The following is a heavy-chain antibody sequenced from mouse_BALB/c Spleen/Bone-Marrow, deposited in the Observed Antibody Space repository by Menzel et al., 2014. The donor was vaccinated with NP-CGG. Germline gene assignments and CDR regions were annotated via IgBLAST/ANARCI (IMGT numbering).Heavy chain of an antibody. CDR1: GYTFTSYY. CDR2: INPSNGGT. V-gene: IGHV1S81*02. Sequence: VQLQQSAELVKPGASVKLSCKASGYTFTSYYIYWVKQRPGQGLEWFGEINPSNGGTNFNEKFKNKATLTVDKSSSTACMQLSSLTSEDSAVYYCSRGRRDALDYWGQGTSVTVSS. J-gene: IGHJ4*01. CDR3: SRGRRDALDY.